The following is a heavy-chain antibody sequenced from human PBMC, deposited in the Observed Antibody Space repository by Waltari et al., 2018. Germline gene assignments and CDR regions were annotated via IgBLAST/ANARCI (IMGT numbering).Heavy chain of an antibody. CDR1: GFTFGSHW. CDR3: ARALPGEITVYDY. V-gene: IGHV3-7*01. Sequence: EVQLVESGGGLVQPGGSLRLSCVASGFTFGSHWMSWVRQAPERGLEWVADIKQDGTQQYYVDSVKGRFTVSRDNHKNSLFLQMNSLRAEDTAVYYCARALPGEITVYDYWAQGVLVTVSS. CDR2: IKQDGTQQ. J-gene: IGHJ4*02. D-gene: IGHD3-10*01.